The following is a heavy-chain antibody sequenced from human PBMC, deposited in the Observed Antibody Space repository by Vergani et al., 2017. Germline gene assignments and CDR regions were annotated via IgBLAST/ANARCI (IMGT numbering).Heavy chain of an antibody. CDR2: ISYDGTQI. D-gene: IGHD1-1*01. Sequence: QVHLVESGGGVVQTGRSLRLSCVVSGFTSSYYGMHWVRQAPGKGPEWVALISYDGTQIYYTDSVKGRFSISRENSKSTVYLQMNSLRTEDTAVYYEATKSCGTPGCQIGYFREWGQGTLITVSS. CDR3: ATKSCGTPGCQIGYFRE. J-gene: IGHJ1*01. CDR1: GFTSSYYG. V-gene: IGHV3-30*03.